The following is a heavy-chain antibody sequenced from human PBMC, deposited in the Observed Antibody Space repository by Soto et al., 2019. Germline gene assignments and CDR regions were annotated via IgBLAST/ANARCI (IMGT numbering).Heavy chain of an antibody. CDR3: ARGTGPGSAFDM. Sequence: ASVKVSCTASVYTFTSYDSNCVRQATGQGLEWMGWMNPNSGNTGYAQKFQGRVTMTRNTSISTAYMELSSLRSEDTAMYYCARGTGPGSAFDMWGQGTMVTVSS. CDR2: MNPNSGNT. J-gene: IGHJ3*02. V-gene: IGHV1-8*01. CDR1: VYTFTSYD. D-gene: IGHD1-26*01.